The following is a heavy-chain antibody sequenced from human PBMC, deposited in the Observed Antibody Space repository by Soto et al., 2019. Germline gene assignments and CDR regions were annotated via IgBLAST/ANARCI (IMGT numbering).Heavy chain of an antibody. CDR2: IYYSGTT. D-gene: IGHD2-2*01. CDR3: ARDHGVPAATERRHNWFDP. V-gene: IGHV4-39*07. CDR1: GDSITSNSYF. J-gene: IGHJ5*02. Sequence: SETLSLTCTVSGDSITSNSYFWAWIRQPPGKGLEWIGSIYYSGTTYYNPSLKSRVTISVDRSKNQFSLKLSSVTAADTAVYYCARDHGVPAATERRHNWFDPWGQGTLVTVSS.